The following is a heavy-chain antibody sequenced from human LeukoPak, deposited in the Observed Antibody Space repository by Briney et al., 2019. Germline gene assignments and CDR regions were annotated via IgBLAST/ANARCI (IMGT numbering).Heavy chain of an antibody. J-gene: IGHJ4*02. CDR3: AKDYYGSGSDFDY. Sequence: GGSLRLSCAASGFIFSDYSMSWDRQAPGKGLEWVSYISSGSVNIYYADSVKGRFTISRDNSKNTLYLQMNSLRAEDTAVYYCAKDYYGSGSDFDYWGQGTLVTVSS. CDR1: GFIFSDYS. CDR2: ISSGSVNI. D-gene: IGHD3-10*01. V-gene: IGHV3-48*01.